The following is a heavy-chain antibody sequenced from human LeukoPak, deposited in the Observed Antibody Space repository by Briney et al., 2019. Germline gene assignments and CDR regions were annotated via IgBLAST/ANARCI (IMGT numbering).Heavy chain of an antibody. CDR3: ARGGYYDILTGTNWFDP. D-gene: IGHD3-9*01. Sequence: PGGSLRLSCAASGFTFSSYWMSWVRQAPGKGLEWVANIKQDESEKYYVDSVKGRFTISRDNAKNSLYLQMNSLRPEDTAVYYCARGGYYDILTGTNWFDPWGQGTLVTVS. CDR1: GFTFSSYW. CDR2: IKQDESEK. V-gene: IGHV3-7*05. J-gene: IGHJ5*02.